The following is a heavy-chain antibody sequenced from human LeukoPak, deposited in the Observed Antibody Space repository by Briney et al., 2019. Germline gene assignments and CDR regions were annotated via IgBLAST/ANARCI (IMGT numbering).Heavy chain of an antibody. CDR3: ARRYYGYYYYYMDV. CDR2: IYYSGST. V-gene: IGHV4-59*08. Sequence: PSETLSLTCTVSGGSISSYYWSWIRQPPGKGLEWIGYIYYSGSTNYNPSLKSRVTISVDTSKNQFSLKLSSVTAADTAVYYCARRYYGYYYYYMDVWGKGTTVTISS. J-gene: IGHJ6*03. CDR1: GGSISSYY. D-gene: IGHD4-17*01.